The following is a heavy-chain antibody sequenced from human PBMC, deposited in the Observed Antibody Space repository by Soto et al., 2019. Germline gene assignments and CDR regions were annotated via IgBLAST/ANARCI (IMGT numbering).Heavy chain of an antibody. J-gene: IGHJ4*02. CDR1: GGSISSSGYY. CDR3: ARQFSVSGAYGRYFDF. V-gene: IGHV4-39*01. Sequence: QLQLQESGPGLVKPSETLSLTCTVSGGSISSSGYYWGWIRQPPGKGLEWIGTIYYSGSTSYNPYLKSRVTISVDTSKIQFPLKLSSVTAADTAVYCCARQFSVSGAYGRYFDFWGQGTLVTVSS. D-gene: IGHD4-17*01. CDR2: IYYSGST.